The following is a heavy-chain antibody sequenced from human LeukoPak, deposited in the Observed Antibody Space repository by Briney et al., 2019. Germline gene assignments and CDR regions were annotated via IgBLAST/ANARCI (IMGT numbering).Heavy chain of an antibody. D-gene: IGHD3-9*01. J-gene: IGHJ4*02. V-gene: IGHV3-21*01. CDR3: AREIDFDWLLSYYFDY. Sequence: PGGSLRLSCAASGFTFSSYSMNWVRQAPGKGLEWVPSISSSSSYIYYADSVKGRFTISRDNAKNSLYLQMNSLRAEDTAVYYCAREIDFDWLLSYYFDYWGQGTLVTVSS. CDR1: GFTFSSYS. CDR2: ISSSSSYI.